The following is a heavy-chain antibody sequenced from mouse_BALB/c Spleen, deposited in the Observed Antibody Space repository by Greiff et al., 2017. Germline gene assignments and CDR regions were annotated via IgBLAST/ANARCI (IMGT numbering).Heavy chain of an antibody. Sequence: ESGPGLVKPSQSLSLTCSVTGYSITSGYYWNWIRQFPGNKLEWMGYISYDGSNNYNPSLKNRISITRDTSKNQFFLKLNSVTTEDTATYYCARGGYGNYGYFDVWGAGTTVTVSS. CDR2: ISYDGSN. J-gene: IGHJ1*01. D-gene: IGHD2-1*01. CDR3: ARGGYGNYGYFDV. V-gene: IGHV3-6*02. CDR1: GYSITSGYY.